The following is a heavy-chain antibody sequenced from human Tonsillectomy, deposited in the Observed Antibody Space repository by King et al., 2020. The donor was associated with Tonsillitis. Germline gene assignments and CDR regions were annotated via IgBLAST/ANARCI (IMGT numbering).Heavy chain of an antibody. CDR2: INAGNGNT. D-gene: IGHD3-3*01. V-gene: IGHV1-3*01. CDR1: GYTFTSYA. Sequence: QFQLVQSGAEVKKPGASVKVSCKASGYTFTSYAMHWVRQAPGQRLEWMRWINAGNGNTKYSQKFQGRVTITRDTSASTAYMELSSLRSEDTAVYYCARITIPYAFDIWGQGTMVTVSS. CDR3: ARITIPYAFDI. J-gene: IGHJ3*02.